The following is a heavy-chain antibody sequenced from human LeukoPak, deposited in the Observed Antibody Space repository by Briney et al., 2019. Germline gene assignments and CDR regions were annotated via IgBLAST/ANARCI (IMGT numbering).Heavy chain of an antibody. Sequence: SSETLSLTCAVYGGSFSGYYWSWIRQPPGKGLGWIGEINHSGSTNYNPSLKSRVTISVDTSKNQFSLKLSSVTAADTAVYYCAREGFRITIFGVVTDYPPYFDYWGQGTLVTVSS. CDR3: AREGFRITIFGVVTDYPPYFDY. CDR2: INHSGST. V-gene: IGHV4-34*01. J-gene: IGHJ4*02. CDR1: GGSFSGYY. D-gene: IGHD3-3*01.